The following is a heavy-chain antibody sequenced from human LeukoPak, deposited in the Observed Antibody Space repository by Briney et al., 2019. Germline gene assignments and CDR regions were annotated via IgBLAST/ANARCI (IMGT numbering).Heavy chain of an antibody. Sequence: SETLSLTCAVYGGTFSGYYWSWIRQPPGKRLEWVGESNDSGGTNYNPSLKSRVTISEDTSKNQFSLKLNSVTAADTAVYYCARGPGIAAAGGGYWGQGTLVTVSS. J-gene: IGHJ4*02. CDR3: ARGPGIAAAGGGY. CDR2: SNDSGGT. D-gene: IGHD6-13*01. V-gene: IGHV4-34*01. CDR1: GGTFSGYY.